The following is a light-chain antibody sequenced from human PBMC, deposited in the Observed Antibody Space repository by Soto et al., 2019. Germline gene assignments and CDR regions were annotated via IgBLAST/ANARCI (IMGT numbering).Light chain of an antibody. CDR2: ANS. Sequence: QPVLTQPPSVSGAPGQRVTIACTGSSSNIGAGSDVHWYQQLPGTAPKLLIFANSHRPSCVPYRFSDSKSGTSASLAITGLHAEDDADYYCHSYDSSLSGSKVFGTGNKITVL. V-gene: IGLV1-40*01. J-gene: IGLJ1*01. CDR3: HSYDSSLSGSKV. CDR1: SSNIGAGSD.